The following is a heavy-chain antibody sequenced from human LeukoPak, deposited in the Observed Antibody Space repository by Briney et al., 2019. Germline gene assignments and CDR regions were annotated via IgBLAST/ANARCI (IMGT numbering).Heavy chain of an antibody. Sequence: GGSLRLSCATSGFTVSSNYMSWVRQAPGKGLEWVSAIYSGGNTYYADSVKGRFTISRDNSKNTLYLQMNSLTAEDTAVYYCARGYSSSWGYDYWGQGTLVTVSS. CDR3: ARGYSSSWGYDY. CDR2: IYSGGNT. D-gene: IGHD6-13*01. CDR1: GFTVSSNY. V-gene: IGHV3-66*01. J-gene: IGHJ4*02.